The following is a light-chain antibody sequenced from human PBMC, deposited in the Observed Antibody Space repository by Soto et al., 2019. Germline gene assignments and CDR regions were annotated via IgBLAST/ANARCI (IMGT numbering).Light chain of an antibody. Sequence: DIQMTQSPSSLSASVGDRVTITCRAGHNIETFLNWYQHTPGKAPKLLIYSASTLQSGVPPRFSGSGSGTDFTLTISSLQPEDIATYYCQQSYNTLTFGGGTKVEIK. CDR3: QQSYNTLT. J-gene: IGKJ4*01. CDR1: HNIETF. CDR2: SAS. V-gene: IGKV1-39*01.